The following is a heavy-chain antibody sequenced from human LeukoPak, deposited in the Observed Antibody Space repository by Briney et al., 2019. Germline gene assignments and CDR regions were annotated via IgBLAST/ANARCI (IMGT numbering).Heavy chain of an antibody. Sequence: ASETLSLTCAVYGGSFSGYYWSWIRQPPGKGLEWIGEINHSGSTNYNPSLKSRVTISVDTPKNQFSLKLSSVTAADTAVYYCARGRGIAARPGLFDYWGQGTLVTVSS. CDR2: INHSGST. CDR3: ARGRGIAARPGLFDY. J-gene: IGHJ4*02. CDR1: GGSFSGYY. V-gene: IGHV4-34*01. D-gene: IGHD6-6*01.